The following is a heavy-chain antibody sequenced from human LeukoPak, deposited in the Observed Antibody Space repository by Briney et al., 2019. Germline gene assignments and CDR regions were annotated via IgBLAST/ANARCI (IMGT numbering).Heavy chain of an antibody. D-gene: IGHD1-1*01. V-gene: IGHV4-39*01. CDR1: GGSLRTSTYH. CDR3: ARRSNYQLVDFYI. CDR2: IYYTGTT. J-gene: IGHJ3*02. Sequence: PSETLSLTCTVSGGSLRTSTYHWGWIRQPPGKGLEWLASIYYTGTTYYNPSLKSRVTMSVDTSKNQFFLNLSSVTAADTAVYYCARRSNYQLVDFYIWGQGTMVTVSS.